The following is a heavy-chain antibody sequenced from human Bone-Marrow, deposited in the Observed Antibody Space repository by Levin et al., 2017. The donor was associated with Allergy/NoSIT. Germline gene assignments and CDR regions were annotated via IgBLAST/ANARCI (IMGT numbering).Heavy chain of an antibody. CDR2: FNPSGVST. CDR1: GYTFTSFY. J-gene: IGHJ6*02. Sequence: GESLKISCKASGYTFTSFYIHWVRQAPGQGLEWMGIFNPSGVSTSNGQNFQGRVTMTRDTSASTVYMELSSLTSEDTAVYYCARDKGGGSGWEHYYGMDIWGQGTTVTVSS. D-gene: IGHD6-19*01. CDR3: ARDKGGGSGWEHYYGMDI. V-gene: IGHV1-46*01.